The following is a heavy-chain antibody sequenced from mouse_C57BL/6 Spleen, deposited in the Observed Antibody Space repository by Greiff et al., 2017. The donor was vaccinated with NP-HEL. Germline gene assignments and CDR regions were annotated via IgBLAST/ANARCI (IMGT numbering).Heavy chain of an antibody. D-gene: IGHD2-4*01. CDR1: GFTFSDYG. Sequence: EVMLVESGGGLVKPGGSLKLSCAASGFTFSDYGMHWVRQAPEKGLEWVAYISSGGSYTYYPDSVKGRFTISRDNAKNTLYLQMSSLKSEDTAMYYCARDDYDERPFAYWGQGTLVTVSA. CDR3: ARDDYDERPFAY. J-gene: IGHJ3*01. V-gene: IGHV5-17*03. CDR2: ISSGGSYT.